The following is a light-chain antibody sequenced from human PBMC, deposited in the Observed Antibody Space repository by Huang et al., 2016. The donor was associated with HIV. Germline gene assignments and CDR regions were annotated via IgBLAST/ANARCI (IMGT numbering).Light chain of an antibody. J-gene: IGKJ1*01. CDR3: QQYYSTPQT. CDR2: GAS. CDR1: QGISKS. Sequence: DIQMTQSPSSLSASVGDRVTITCRASQGISKSLAWYQQKPGKAPKLLLYGASRLESGVPSRFGGSGSGTDYTLTISSLQPEDFATYYCQQYYSTPQTFGQGTKVEIK. V-gene: IGKV1-NL1*01.